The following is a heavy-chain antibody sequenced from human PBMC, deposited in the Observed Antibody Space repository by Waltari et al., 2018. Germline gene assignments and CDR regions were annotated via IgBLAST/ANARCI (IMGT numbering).Heavy chain of an antibody. CDR2: ISSSSSTI. Sequence: QVQLVASGGGLVQPGGPLRLSCAVSGSPLSAYHMSWIRQAPGKGLEWVSYISSSSSTIYYADSVKGRFTISRDNAKNSLYLQMNSLRAEDTAVYYCARMYSSGWYSVIDYWGQGTLVTVSS. V-gene: IGHV3-11*01. D-gene: IGHD6-19*01. J-gene: IGHJ4*02. CDR3: ARMYSSGWYSVIDY. CDR1: GSPLSAYH.